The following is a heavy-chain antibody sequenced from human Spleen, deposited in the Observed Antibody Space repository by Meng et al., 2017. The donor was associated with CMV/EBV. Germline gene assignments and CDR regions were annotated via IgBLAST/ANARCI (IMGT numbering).Heavy chain of an antibody. CDR3: ARDVGSGCSSTSCYNGYYYYGMDV. CDR2: INPSGGST. D-gene: IGHD2-2*02. CDR1: GYTFTSYY. Sequence: ASVKVSCKASGYTFTSYYMHWVRQAPGQGLEWMGIINPSGGSTSYAQKFQGRVTMTTDTSTSTAYMELRSLRSDDTAVYYCARDVGSGCSSTSCYNGYYYYGMDVWGQGTTVTVSS. V-gene: IGHV1-46*01. J-gene: IGHJ6*02.